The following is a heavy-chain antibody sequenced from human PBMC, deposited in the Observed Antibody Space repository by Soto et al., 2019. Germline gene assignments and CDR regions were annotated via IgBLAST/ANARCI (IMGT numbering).Heavy chain of an antibody. CDR1: GDSVSSNSAA. J-gene: IGHJ6*02. CDR3: ARGGTGTTSNYYCYYGMDV. D-gene: IGHD1-1*01. CDR2: TYYRSKWYH. V-gene: IGHV6-1*01. Sequence: SQTLSLTCAISGDSVSSNSAAWNWIRQSPSRGLEWLGRTYYRSKWYHDYAVSVKSRITINPDTSKNQFSLQLNSVTPEDTAVYSCARGGTGTTSNYYCYYGMDVWGQGTTGTVSS.